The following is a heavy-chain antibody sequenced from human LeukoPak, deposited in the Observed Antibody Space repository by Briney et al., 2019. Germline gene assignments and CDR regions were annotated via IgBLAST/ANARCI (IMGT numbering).Heavy chain of an antibody. CDR1: GGSFSGYY. V-gene: IGHV4-34*01. D-gene: IGHD5-18*01. CDR2: INHSGST. Sequence: SETLSLTCAVYGGSFSGYYWSWIRQPPGKGLQWIREINHSGSTNYNPSLKSRVTISVDTSKNQFSLKLSSVTAADTAVYYCARGRIQLWSGNYYYGMDVWGKGTTVTVSS. J-gene: IGHJ6*04. CDR3: ARGRIQLWSGNYYYGMDV.